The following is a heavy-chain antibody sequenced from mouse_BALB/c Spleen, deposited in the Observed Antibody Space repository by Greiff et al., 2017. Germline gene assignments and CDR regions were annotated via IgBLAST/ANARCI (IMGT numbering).Heavy chain of an antibody. Sequence: KQSGPELVKPGASVTIPCKASGYTFTDYNMDWVKQSHGKSLEWIGDINPNNGGTIYNQKFKGKATLTVDKSSSTAYMELRSLTSEDTAVYYCARKHIYYYGNDYWGQGTTLTVSS. V-gene: IGHV1-18*01. CDR2: INPNNGGT. CDR1: GYTFTDYN. D-gene: IGHD1-1*01. J-gene: IGHJ2*01. CDR3: ARKHIYYYGNDY.